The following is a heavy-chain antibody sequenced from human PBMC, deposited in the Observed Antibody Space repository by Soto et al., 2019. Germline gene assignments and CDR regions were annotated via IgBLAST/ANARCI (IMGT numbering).Heavy chain of an antibody. Sequence: GGALRLSFAAPGFTFRSYWVHWVRQAPGKGLVWVSRINSDGSSTSYADSVKGRFTISRDNAKNTLYLQMNSLRAEDTAVYYCAREPLDYWGQGTQVTVSS. J-gene: IGHJ4*02. CDR3: AREPLDY. CDR2: INSDGSST. CDR1: GFTFRSYW. V-gene: IGHV3-74*01.